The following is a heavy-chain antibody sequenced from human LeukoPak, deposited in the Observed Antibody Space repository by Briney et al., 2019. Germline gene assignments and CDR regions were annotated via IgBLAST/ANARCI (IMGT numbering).Heavy chain of an antibody. CDR2: IYHSGST. J-gene: IGHJ6*02. CDR1: GASFSGYY. D-gene: IGHD6-13*01. Sequence: SETLSLTCTVYGASFSGYYWTWIRQPPGKGLEWIGEIYHSGSTNYNPSLKSRVTISVDKSKNQFSLKLSSVTAADTAVYYCARQGRYSSSWYNGMDVWGQGTTVTVSS. V-gene: IGHV4-34*01. CDR3: ARQGRYSSSWYNGMDV.